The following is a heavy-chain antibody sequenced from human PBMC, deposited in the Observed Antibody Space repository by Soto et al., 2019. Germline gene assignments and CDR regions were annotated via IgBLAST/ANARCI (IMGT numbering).Heavy chain of an antibody. CDR3: ARRRFLEWLLSGGFDP. D-gene: IGHD3-3*01. J-gene: IGHJ5*02. CDR2: IYYSGST. CDR1: GGSISSGDYY. V-gene: IGHV4-30-4*01. Sequence: QVQLQESGPGLVKPSQTLSLTCTVSGGSISSGDYYWSWIRQPPGKGLEWIGYIYYSGSTYYNPSLESRVTLSVDASKTQFSRRLSFVPAADTVVYYCARRRFLEWLLSGGFDPWGQGTLVTVSS.